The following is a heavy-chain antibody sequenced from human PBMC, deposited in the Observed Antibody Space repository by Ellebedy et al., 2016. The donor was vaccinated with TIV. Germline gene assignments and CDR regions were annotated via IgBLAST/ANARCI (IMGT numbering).Heavy chain of an antibody. D-gene: IGHD6-13*01. Sequence: PGGSLRLSCAASGFVFSDYWMHWVRQAPGKGLVWVSRIGNDGSNKYYADSVKGRFTISRDNSKNTLYLQMNSLRAEDTAVYYCARDEVYSSSWYAYYYYGMDVWGQGTTVTVSS. CDR3: ARDEVYSSSWYAYYYYGMDV. CDR2: IGNDGSNK. J-gene: IGHJ6*02. CDR1: GFVFSDYW. V-gene: IGHV3-30*02.